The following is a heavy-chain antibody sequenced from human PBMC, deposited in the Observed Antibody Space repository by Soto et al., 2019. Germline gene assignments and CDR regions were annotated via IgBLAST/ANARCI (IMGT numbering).Heavy chain of an antibody. Sequence: ASVKVSCKASGYTFTSYDINWVRQATGQGLEWMGWMNPNSGNTGYAQKFQGRVTMTRNTSISTAYMELSSLRSEDTAVYYCARATVTTRGVYYYGMDVWGPGTTVTVSS. CDR3: ARATVTTRGVYYYGMDV. CDR2: MNPNSGNT. J-gene: IGHJ6*02. CDR1: GYTFTSYD. D-gene: IGHD4-4*01. V-gene: IGHV1-8*01.